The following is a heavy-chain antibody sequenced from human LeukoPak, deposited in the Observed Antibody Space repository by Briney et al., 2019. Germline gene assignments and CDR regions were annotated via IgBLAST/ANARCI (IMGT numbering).Heavy chain of an antibody. J-gene: IGHJ4*02. CDR2: IKQDGSEK. CDR3: ARVGYVLLWYGELVY. V-gene: IGHV3-7*05. CDR1: GFTFGDYA. D-gene: IGHD3-10*01. Sequence: GGSLRLSCTASGFTFGDYAMGWVRQAPGKGLEWVANIKQDGSEKYYVDSVKGRFTISRDNAKNSLYPQMNSLRAEDTAVYYCARVGYVLLWYGELVYWGQGTLVTVSS.